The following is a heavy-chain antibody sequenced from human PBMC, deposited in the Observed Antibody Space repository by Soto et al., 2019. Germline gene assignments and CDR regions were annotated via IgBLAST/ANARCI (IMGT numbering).Heavy chain of an antibody. CDR1: GFMFSDSW. CDR2: IKPDGSET. CDR3: ASGIDP. J-gene: IGHJ5*02. Sequence: EAQLVESGGYLVQPGGSLRLSCAASGFMFSDSWMNWVRQAPGKGLEWVANIKPDGSETADVDSVKGRFTISRDNAKKCLYLQMNSLRVDDTAVYYCASGIDPWGQVTLVTVSS. V-gene: IGHV3-7*05.